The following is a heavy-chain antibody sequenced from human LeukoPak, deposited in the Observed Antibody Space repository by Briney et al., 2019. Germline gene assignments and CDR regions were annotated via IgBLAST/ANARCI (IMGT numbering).Heavy chain of an antibody. V-gene: IGHV3-30*18. D-gene: IGHD5-18*01. Sequence: PGRSLRLSCAASGFTFSSYGMHWVRQAPGKGLEWVAVISYDGSNKYYAASVKGRFTISRDNSKNTLYLQMNSLRAEDTAVYYCAKGKSQLWDDYYYYGMDVWGQGTTVTVSS. CDR2: ISYDGSNK. J-gene: IGHJ6*02. CDR3: AKGKSQLWDDYYYYGMDV. CDR1: GFTFSSYG.